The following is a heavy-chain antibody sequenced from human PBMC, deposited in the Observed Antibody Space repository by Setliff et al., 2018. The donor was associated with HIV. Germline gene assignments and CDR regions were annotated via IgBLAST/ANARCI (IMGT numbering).Heavy chain of an antibody. D-gene: IGHD2-21*01. CDR3: ARVDWSNAFDI. J-gene: IGHJ3*02. V-gene: IGHV4-34*01. CDR2: INHSGST. CDR1: GGSFSGYY. Sequence: SETLSLTCAVYGGSFSGYYWSWIRQPPGKGLEWIGEINHSGSTNYNPSLKRRVTISVDTSKNQFSLKLSSVTAADTAVYYCARVDWSNAFDIWGQGTMVTVSS.